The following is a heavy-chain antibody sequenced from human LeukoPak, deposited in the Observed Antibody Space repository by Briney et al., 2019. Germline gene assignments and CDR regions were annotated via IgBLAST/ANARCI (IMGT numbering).Heavy chain of an antibody. D-gene: IGHD5-18*01. Sequence: GGSLRLSCAASGFTFSSYGMHWVRQAPGKGLEWVAVISYDGSNKYYADSVKGRFTISRDNSKNTLYLQMNSLRAEDTAVYYCAREEGYSDVDYWGQGTLVTVSS. CDR2: ISYDGSNK. J-gene: IGHJ4*02. CDR1: GFTFSSYG. V-gene: IGHV3-30*03. CDR3: AREEGYSDVDY.